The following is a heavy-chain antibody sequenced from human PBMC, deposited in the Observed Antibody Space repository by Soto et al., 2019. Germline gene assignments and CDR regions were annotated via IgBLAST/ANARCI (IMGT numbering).Heavy chain of an antibody. D-gene: IGHD5-12*01. Sequence: QVQLQQWGAGLLKPSETLSLNCAVNGGSLSGYYWSWIRQPSGKGLEWIGEVKDGGHTNYSPSLRGRVTISSDTSNNQFSLRLNSVTAADTGVYYCARGQEGVVATHWDQGSLVTVSS. CDR2: VKDGGHT. J-gene: IGHJ4*02. CDR1: GGSLSGYY. V-gene: IGHV4-34*01. CDR3: ARGQEGVVATH.